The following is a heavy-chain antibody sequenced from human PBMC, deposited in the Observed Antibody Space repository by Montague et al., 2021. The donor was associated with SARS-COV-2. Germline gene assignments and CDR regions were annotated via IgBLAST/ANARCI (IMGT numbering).Heavy chain of an antibody. CDR3: VRDPAPSGSGTFYDY. V-gene: IGHV4-59*02. CDR1: GDSVSHDF. CDR2: VYYSRSS. Sequence: SETLSHTCTVSGDSVSHDFWTWIRQPPGKGLEWIGYVYYSRSSSYNPSXXGRVSIAVDTSKNQFSLRLRTVTAADTAIYYCVRDPAPSGSGTFYDYWSQGTLIAGSS. J-gene: IGHJ4*02. D-gene: IGHD1-26*01.